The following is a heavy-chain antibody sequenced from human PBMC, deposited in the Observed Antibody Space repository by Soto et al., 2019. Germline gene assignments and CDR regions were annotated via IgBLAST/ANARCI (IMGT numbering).Heavy chain of an antibody. Sequence: QVQLQESGPGLVKPSETLSLTCAVSGRSVSGDDWWSWVRQPPEKGLEWIGEIYQSGTTNYNPSLNSRVTISLDKSKNQLSLKLTSLTAADTAVYYCARGSGWRVDPWGQGTLVTVSS. CDR1: GRSVSGDDW. CDR2: IYQSGTT. J-gene: IGHJ5*02. CDR3: ARGSGWRVDP. V-gene: IGHV4-4*02. D-gene: IGHD2-15*01.